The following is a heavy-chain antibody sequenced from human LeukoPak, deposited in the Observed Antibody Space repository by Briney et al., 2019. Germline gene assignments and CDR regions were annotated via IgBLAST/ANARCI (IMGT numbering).Heavy chain of an antibody. CDR1: GFTFSSYE. CDR2: ISSSGSTI. D-gene: IGHD3-10*01. J-gene: IGHJ4*02. Sequence: GGSLRLSCAASGFTFSSYEMNWVRQAPGKGLEWVSYISSSGSTIYYADSVKGRFTISRDNAKNTLYLQMNSLRAEDTAVYYCARVPLAMVRGYDYWGQRTLVTVSS. CDR3: ARVPLAMVRGYDY. V-gene: IGHV3-48*03.